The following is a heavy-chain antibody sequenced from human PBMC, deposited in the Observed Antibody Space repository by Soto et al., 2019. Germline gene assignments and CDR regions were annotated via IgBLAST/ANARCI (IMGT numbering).Heavy chain of an antibody. CDR3: ARLRIATNNYKWFDP. D-gene: IGHD2-21*01. Sequence: SETLSLTCSVSGAALNSGNYYWSWIRQVPGKGLEWIGHIYVTGAVDYNPSLRDRITISQDTSGRQFSLNLRLVTAADTAVYYCARLRIATNNYKWFDPWGQGTLVTVSS. V-gene: IGHV4-31*03. CDR2: IYVTGAV. J-gene: IGHJ5*02. CDR1: GAALNSGNYY.